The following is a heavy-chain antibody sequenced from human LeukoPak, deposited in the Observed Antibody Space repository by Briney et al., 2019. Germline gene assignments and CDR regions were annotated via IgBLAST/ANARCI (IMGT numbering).Heavy chain of an antibody. V-gene: IGHV3-11*04. D-gene: IGHD3-22*01. CDR3: AIGYYYDSGGYPLEDY. CDR2: ISSSGSTI. J-gene: IGHJ4*02. Sequence: GSLSLSYAASGFTFNDYYMSWCRPAPGKGLEWGSSISSSGSTIYYSDSVKGRFTVSRDNAKNSLFLQTNSLRAEDTAVYYCAIGYYYDSGGYPLEDYWGQGTLVTVSS. CDR1: GFTFNDYY.